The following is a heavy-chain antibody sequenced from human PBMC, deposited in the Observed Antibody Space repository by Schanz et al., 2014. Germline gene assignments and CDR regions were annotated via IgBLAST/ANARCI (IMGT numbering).Heavy chain of an antibody. D-gene: IGHD7-27*01. V-gene: IGHV7-4-1*02. Sequence: QVQLVQSGAEVKKPGASVRVSCKASGYTFTGYYMNWVRQAPGQGLDCMGWITTNTGNPTYAQGFGARVVDQVETLLSTSEQQSMRIKGYDTAVLFCARGEANWGQYGGQGTLVSVSS. CDR3: ARGEANWGQY. CDR1: GYTFTGYY. J-gene: IGHJ4*02. CDR2: ITTNTGNP.